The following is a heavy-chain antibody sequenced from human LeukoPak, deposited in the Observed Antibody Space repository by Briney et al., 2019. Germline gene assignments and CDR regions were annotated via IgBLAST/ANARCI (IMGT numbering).Heavy chain of an antibody. CDR3: TRDPTVGAPDYFDY. CDR2: MSTDGNLK. J-gene: IGHJ4*02. V-gene: IGHV3-30*03. CDR1: GFTFSNYW. Sequence: PGGSLRLSCAASGFTFSNYWMNWVRQAPGKGLEWVAVMSTDGNLKIYPDSVKGRFTISRDNSKNTLSLQMNSLRAEDTGVYYCTRDPTVGAPDYFDYWGQGTLVTVSS. D-gene: IGHD1-26*01.